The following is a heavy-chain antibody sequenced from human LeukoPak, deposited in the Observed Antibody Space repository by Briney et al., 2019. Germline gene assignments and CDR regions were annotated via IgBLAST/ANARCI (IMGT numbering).Heavy chain of an antibody. Sequence: PSETLSLTCTVSGGSISSSSYYWGWIRQPPGKGVEWIGSIYYSGSTYYNPSLKSRVTISVDSSKNQFSLKLSSVTAADTAVYYCARLWFGDLLYHFDSWGQGTLVTVSS. CDR2: IYYSGST. CDR1: GGSISSSSYY. CDR3: ARLWFGDLLYHFDS. D-gene: IGHD3-10*01. V-gene: IGHV4-39*01. J-gene: IGHJ4*02.